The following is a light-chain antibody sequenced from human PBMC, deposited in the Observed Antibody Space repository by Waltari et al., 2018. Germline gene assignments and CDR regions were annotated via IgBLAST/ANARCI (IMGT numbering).Light chain of an antibody. J-gene: IGLJ2*01. Sequence: QSALTQPASVSGSPGQSITISCTGTSSDVGTYNLVSWYQHHPGTAPKLMIYESTKRPSGVSIRFSGSKSGNTASLTLSGLQAEDEADYYCCSFAGSSPHVVFGGGTKLTVL. V-gene: IGLV2-23*01. CDR3: CSFAGSSPHVV. CDR1: SSDVGTYNL. CDR2: EST.